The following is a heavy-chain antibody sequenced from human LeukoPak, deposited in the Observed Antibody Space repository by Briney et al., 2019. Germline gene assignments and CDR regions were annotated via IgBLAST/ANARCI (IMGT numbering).Heavy chain of an antibody. CDR1: GFTFSSYG. Sequence: GVSLRLSCAASGFTFSSYGMHWVRQAPGKGLEWVAVISYDGSNKYYADSVKGRFTISRDNSKNTLYLQMNSLRAEDTAVYYCAKDRNDYGDYDTDYWGQGTLVTVSS. CDR3: AKDRNDYGDYDTDY. J-gene: IGHJ4*02. CDR2: ISYDGSNK. D-gene: IGHD4-17*01. V-gene: IGHV3-30*18.